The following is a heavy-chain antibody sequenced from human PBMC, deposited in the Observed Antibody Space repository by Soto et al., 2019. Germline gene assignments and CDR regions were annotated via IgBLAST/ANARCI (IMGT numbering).Heavy chain of an antibody. CDR2: ISAYNGNT. V-gene: IGHV1-18*01. CDR3: ARVWQLVSFFDY. D-gene: IGHD6-13*01. Sequence: ASVKVSCKASGYTFTSYVISWVRQAPGQGLEWMGWISAYNGNTNYAQKLQGRVTMTTDTSTSTAYMELRSLRSDDTAVYYCARVWQLVSFFDYWGQGTLVTVSS. J-gene: IGHJ4*02. CDR1: GYTFTSYV.